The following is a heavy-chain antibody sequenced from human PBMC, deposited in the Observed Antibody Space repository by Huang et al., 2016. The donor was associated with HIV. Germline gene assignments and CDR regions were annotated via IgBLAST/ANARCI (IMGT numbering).Heavy chain of an antibody. Sequence: QIQLAQSGAEVKKPGASVKVSCKASGYTFTNYDMNWVRQASGQGLEWMGWMNHKSGNVGYTKKFQGRVAILRNSSINTSYLEVTSLTSEDTAVYYCARGFGINYNHEAFDVWGQGTMVTVSS. D-gene: IGHD3-10*01. CDR1: GYTFTNYD. V-gene: IGHV1-8*01. CDR2: MNHKSGNV. CDR3: ARGFGINYNHEAFDV. J-gene: IGHJ3*01.